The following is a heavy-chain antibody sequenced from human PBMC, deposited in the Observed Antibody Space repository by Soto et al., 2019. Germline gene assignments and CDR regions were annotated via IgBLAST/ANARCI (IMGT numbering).Heavy chain of an antibody. J-gene: IGHJ4*02. V-gene: IGHV4-34*01. Sequence: SETLSLTCAVYGGSFSGYYWSWIRQPPGKGLEWIGEINHSGSTNYNPSLKSRVTISVDTSKNQFSLKLSSVTAADTAVYYCARVTESGYDSLYFDYWGQGTLVTVSS. CDR2: INHSGST. CDR3: ARVTESGYDSLYFDY. CDR1: GGSFSGYY. D-gene: IGHD5-12*01.